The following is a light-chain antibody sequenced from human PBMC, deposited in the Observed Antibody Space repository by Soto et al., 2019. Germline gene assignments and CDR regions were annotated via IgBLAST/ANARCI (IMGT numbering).Light chain of an antibody. CDR1: QGVSAY. J-gene: IGKJ2*01. CDR3: QLSYKTPHT. Sequence: DIQMTQSPSSLSASVGDRVTITCRASQGVSAYLLWYQQRQGTAPKLLIYAASNLVSGVPSRFSGSRAGTTFTLTISSLQPEDFATYYCQLSYKTPHTFGQGTKLETK. V-gene: IGKV1-39*01. CDR2: AAS.